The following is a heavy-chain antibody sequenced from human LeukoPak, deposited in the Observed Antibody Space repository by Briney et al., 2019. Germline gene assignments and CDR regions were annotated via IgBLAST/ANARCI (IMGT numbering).Heavy chain of an antibody. CDR1: GGSISSGSYY. CDR2: IYTSGST. J-gene: IGHJ4*02. D-gene: IGHD3-22*01. Sequence: PSETLSLTCTVSGGSISSGSYYWSWIRQPAGKGLEWIGRIYTSGSTNYNPSLKSRVTISVDTSKNQFSLKLSSVTAADTAVYYCARESLDYYDSRGYYVRFDYWGQGTLVTVSS. CDR3: ARESLDYYDSRGYYVRFDY. V-gene: IGHV4-61*02.